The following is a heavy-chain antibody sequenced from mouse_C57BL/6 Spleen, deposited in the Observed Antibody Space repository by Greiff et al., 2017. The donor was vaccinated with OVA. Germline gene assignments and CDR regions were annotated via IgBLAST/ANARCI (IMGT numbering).Heavy chain of an antibody. D-gene: IGHD1-1*01. CDR1: GFTFSSYA. Sequence: DVKLVESGGGLVKPGGSLKLSCAASGFTFSSYAMSWVSQTPEKRLEWVATISDGGSYTYYPDNVKGRFTISRDNAKNNLYLQRSHLKSEDTAMYYCAREGGSSDYWGQGTTLTVSS. CDR2: ISDGGSYT. V-gene: IGHV5-4*01. J-gene: IGHJ2*01. CDR3: AREGGSSDY.